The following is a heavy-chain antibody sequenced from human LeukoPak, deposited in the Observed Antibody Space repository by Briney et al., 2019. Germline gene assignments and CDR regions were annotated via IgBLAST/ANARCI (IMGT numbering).Heavy chain of an antibody. D-gene: IGHD1-14*01. V-gene: IGHV3-33*01. J-gene: IGHJ4*02. CDR3: ARDSRRTCDY. CDR2: IWYDGSNK. Sequence: GGSLRLSCAASGFTFSSYGMHWVRQAPGKGPEWVAVIWYDGSNKYYADSVKGRFTISRDNSKNTLYLQMNSLRAEDTAVYYCARDSRRTCDYWGQGTLVTVSS. CDR1: GFTFSSYG.